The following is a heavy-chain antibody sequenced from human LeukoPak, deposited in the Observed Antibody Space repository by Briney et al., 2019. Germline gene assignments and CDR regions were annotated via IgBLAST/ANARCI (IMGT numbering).Heavy chain of an antibody. J-gene: IGHJ4*02. Sequence: ASVNVSCKASGYTFTGYHMHWVRQAPGRGLEWVGWIDPNTGGTNYAQKFQGRLTMTRDTSISTAYMELSRLRSDDTAVYYCACWRGYSSGWSGPFDYCGQGTLVTVSS. V-gene: IGHV1-2*02. D-gene: IGHD6-19*01. CDR1: GYTFTGYH. CDR3: ACWRGYSSGWSGPFDY. CDR2: IDPNTGGT.